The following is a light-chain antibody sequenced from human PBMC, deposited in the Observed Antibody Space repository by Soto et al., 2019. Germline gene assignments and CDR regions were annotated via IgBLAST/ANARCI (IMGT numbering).Light chain of an antibody. J-gene: IGKJ3*01. CDR1: QDSNTF. Sequence: DIQVTQSPPSLSASVGDRVTVTCQASQDSNTFLNWFQQRPGEAPKLLIYATSNLEPGVPSRFSGRQCGTDFILSISSLQPEDVGTYYCQQSYNLPDFTFGPGTKVNI. CDR2: ATS. V-gene: IGKV1-33*01. CDR3: QQSYNLPDFT.